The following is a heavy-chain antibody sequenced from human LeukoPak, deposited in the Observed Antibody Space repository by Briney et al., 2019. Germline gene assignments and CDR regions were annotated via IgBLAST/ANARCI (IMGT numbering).Heavy chain of an antibody. CDR1: GFTFSDFY. D-gene: IGHD2-8*02. CDR3: ARDRCTGAACSGYYHGMDV. J-gene: IGHJ6*02. CDR2: IGGSGTDI. Sequence: PGGSLRLSCAASGFTFSDFYMSWIRQAPGKGLEWLSYIGGSGTDIKYADSVKGRFTISRDNAKKSLYLQMTSLRVEDAAVYYCARDRCTGAACSGYYHGMDVWGQGTTVTVS. V-gene: IGHV3-11*01.